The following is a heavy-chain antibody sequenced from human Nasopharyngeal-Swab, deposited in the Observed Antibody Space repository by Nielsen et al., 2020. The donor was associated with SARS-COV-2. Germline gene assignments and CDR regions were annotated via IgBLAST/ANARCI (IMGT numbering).Heavy chain of an antibody. Sequence: SETLSLTSAVYGGSFSGYYWSWIRQPPGKGLEWIGEINHSGSTNYNPSLKSRVTISVDTSKNQFSLKLSSVTAADTAVYYCARGGLGVVTHDAFDIWGQGTMVTVSS. V-gene: IGHV4-34*01. CDR3: ARGGLGVVTHDAFDI. CDR1: GGSFSGYY. D-gene: IGHD3-3*01. J-gene: IGHJ3*02. CDR2: INHSGST.